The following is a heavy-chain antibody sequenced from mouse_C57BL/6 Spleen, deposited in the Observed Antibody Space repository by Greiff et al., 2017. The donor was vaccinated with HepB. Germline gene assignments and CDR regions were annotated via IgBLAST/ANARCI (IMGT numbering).Heavy chain of an antibody. Sequence: VQLQQSGPELVKPGASVKISCKASGYAFSSSWMNWVKQRPGKGLEWIGRIYPGDGDTNYNGKFKGKATLTADKSSSTADLQRSSLTSEDSAVYFWARAPMAAQARGFAYWGQGTLVTVSA. J-gene: IGHJ3*01. V-gene: IGHV1-82*01. CDR3: ARAPMAAQARGFAY. D-gene: IGHD3-2*02. CDR2: IYPGDGDT. CDR1: GYAFSSSW.